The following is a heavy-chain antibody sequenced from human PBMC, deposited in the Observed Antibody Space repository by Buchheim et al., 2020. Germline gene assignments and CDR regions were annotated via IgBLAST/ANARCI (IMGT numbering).Heavy chain of an antibody. Sequence: QVQLLQSGAEVKKPGASLKVSCKASGYTFTSSSMHWVRQAPGQGLEWMGIINPSGGTTIYAQKFQGRVTMTRDTSTITVYMELSSLRSEDTAVYYCARDNGGGWYYFDYWGQGTL. V-gene: IGHV1-46*01. CDR2: INPSGGTT. J-gene: IGHJ4*02. D-gene: IGHD6-19*01. CDR3: ARDNGGGWYYFDY. CDR1: GYTFTSSS.